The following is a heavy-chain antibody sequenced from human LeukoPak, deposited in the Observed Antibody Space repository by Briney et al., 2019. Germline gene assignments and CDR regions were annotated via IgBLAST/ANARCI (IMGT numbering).Heavy chain of an antibody. V-gene: IGHV4-39*01. CDR3: ARHSNDFWSWCFDY. CDR2: IYYSGST. Sequence: SETLSLTCTVSGGSISSSSYYLGWIRQPPGKRLEWIGSIYYSGSTYYNPSLKSRVTISVDTSKNQFSLKLSSVTAADTAVYYCARHSNDFWSWCFDYWGQGTLVTVSS. CDR1: GGSISSSSYY. D-gene: IGHD3-3*01. J-gene: IGHJ4*02.